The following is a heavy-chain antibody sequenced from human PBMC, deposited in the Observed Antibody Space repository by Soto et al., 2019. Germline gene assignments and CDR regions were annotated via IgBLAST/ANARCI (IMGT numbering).Heavy chain of an antibody. Sequence: EVQLVESGGGLVQHGGSLRLSCAASGFTFSSYWMHWVRQVPGKGLVWVSRINSDGSSTGYADSVKGRFTISRDNAKNTLYRQMNSLGAEDTAVYYCVRTSLVVAAATREDYWGQGTLVTVSS. CDR2: INSDGSST. CDR1: GFTFSSYW. J-gene: IGHJ4*02. D-gene: IGHD2-15*01. V-gene: IGHV3-74*01. CDR3: VRTSLVVAAATREDY.